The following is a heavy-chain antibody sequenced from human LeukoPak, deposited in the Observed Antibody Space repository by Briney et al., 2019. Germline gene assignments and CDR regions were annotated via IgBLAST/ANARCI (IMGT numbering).Heavy chain of an antibody. CDR3: ALTSGYCSSTSCYRVWFDP. CDR2: ISAYNGNT. Sequence: ASVTVSCKASGYTFTSYGISWVRQAPGQGLEWMGWISAYNGNTNYAQKLQGRVTMTTDTSTSTAYMELRSLRSDDTAVYYCALTSGYCSSTSCYRVWFDPWGQGTLVTVSS. CDR1: GYTFTSYG. D-gene: IGHD2-2*01. J-gene: IGHJ5*02. V-gene: IGHV1-18*01.